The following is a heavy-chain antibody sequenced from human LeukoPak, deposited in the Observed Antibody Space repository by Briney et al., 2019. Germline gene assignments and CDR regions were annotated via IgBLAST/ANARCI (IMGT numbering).Heavy chain of an antibody. CDR1: GFTFSSYA. J-gene: IGHJ4*02. Sequence: PGRSLRLSCAATGFTFSSYAMHWVRQAPGKGLEWVAVISYDGSNKYYADSVKGRFIISRDNSKNTLYLEMNSLRVEDTAVYYCARDLYSRGPSAEPDDYWGQGTLVTVSS. CDR3: ARDLYSRGPSAEPDDY. D-gene: IGHD5-12*01. CDR2: ISYDGSNK. V-gene: IGHV3-30*04.